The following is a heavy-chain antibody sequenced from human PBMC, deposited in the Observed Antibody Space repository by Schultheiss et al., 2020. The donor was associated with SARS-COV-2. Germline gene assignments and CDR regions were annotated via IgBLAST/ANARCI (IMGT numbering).Heavy chain of an antibody. J-gene: IGHJ3*02. V-gene: IGHV4-34*01. CDR2: INHSGST. Sequence: SETLSLTCAVYGGSFSGYYWSWIRQPPGKGLEWIGEINHSGSTNYNPSLKSRVTISVDTSKNQFSLKLSSVTAADTAVYYCARGYHDFWSGYYIDAFDIWCQGRMV. CDR1: GGSFSGYY. CDR3: ARGYHDFWSGYYIDAFDI. D-gene: IGHD3-3*01.